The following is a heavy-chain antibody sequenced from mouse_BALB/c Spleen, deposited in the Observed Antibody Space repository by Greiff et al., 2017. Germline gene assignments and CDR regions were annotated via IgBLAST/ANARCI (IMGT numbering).Heavy chain of an antibody. CDR2: INPYNGDT. CDR3: GRGAPSYAMDY. V-gene: IGHV1-37*01. J-gene: IGHJ4*01. CDR1: GYSFTGYF. D-gene: IGHD3-1*01. Sequence: EVKVEESGPELVKPGASVKISCKASGYSFTGYFMNWVKQSHGKSLEWIGRINPYNGDTFYNQKFKGKATLTVDKSSSTAHMELLSLTSEDSAVYYCGRGAPSYAMDYWGQGTSVTVSS.